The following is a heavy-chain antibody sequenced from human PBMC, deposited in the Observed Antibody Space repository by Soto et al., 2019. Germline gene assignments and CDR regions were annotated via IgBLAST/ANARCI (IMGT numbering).Heavy chain of an antibody. CDR2: IYYSGMT. CDR3: ARHGYYYRRTGYYSLF. J-gene: IGHJ1*01. CDR1: GGCISSTNHY. Sequence: SETLSLTCTVSGGCISSTNHYWGWIRQPPGKGLEWIGDIYYSGMTRYNPSLKSRVTISVDTSMNQFSLKMSTVTAADTDVYYCARHGYYYRRTGYYSLFCGPGPVGTVS. V-gene: IGHV4-39*01. D-gene: IGHD3-22*01.